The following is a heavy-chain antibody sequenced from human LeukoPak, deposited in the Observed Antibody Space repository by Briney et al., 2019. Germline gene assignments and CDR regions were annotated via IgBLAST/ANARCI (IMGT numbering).Heavy chain of an antibody. CDR2: IIPIFGTA. CDR3: AREGSGGYYYYMDV. D-gene: IGHD1-14*01. J-gene: IGHJ6*03. V-gene: IGHV1-69*13. Sequence: AASVKVSCEASGYTFTSYGISWVRQAPGQGLEWMGGIIPIFGTANYAQKFQGRVTITADESTSTAYMELSSLRSEDTAVYYCAREGSGGYYYYMDVWGKGTTVTVSS. CDR1: GYTFTSYG.